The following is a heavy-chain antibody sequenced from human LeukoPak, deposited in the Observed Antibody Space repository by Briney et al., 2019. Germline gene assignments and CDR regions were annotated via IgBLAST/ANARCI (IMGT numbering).Heavy chain of an antibody. J-gene: IGHJ6*02. CDR2: IYYSGST. CDR3: ARPARYYYYGMDV. Sequence: NSSETLSLTCTVSGGSISSYYWSWIRQPPGKGLEWIGYIYYSGSTNYNPSLKSRVTISVDTSKNRFSLKLSSVTAADTAVYYCARPARYYYYGMDVWGQGTTVTVSS. CDR1: GGSISSYY. V-gene: IGHV4-59*01.